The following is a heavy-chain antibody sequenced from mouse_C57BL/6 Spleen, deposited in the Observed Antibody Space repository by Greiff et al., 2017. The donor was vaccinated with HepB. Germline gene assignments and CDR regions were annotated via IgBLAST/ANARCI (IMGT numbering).Heavy chain of an antibody. CDR2: IDPETGGT. CDR3: TRTGTRDY. V-gene: IGHV1-15*01. CDR1: GYTFTDYE. Sequence: VQLQESGAELVRPGASVTLSCKASGYTFTDYEMHWVKQTPVHGLEWIGAIDPETGGTAYNQKFKGKAILTADKSSSTAYMELRSLTSEDSAVYYCTRTGTRDYWGQGTTLTVSS. D-gene: IGHD4-1*01. J-gene: IGHJ2*01.